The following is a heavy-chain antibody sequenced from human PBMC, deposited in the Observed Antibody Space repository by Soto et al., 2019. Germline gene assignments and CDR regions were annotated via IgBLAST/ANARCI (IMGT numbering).Heavy chain of an antibody. CDR1: GFTFNNYG. J-gene: IGHJ6*02. Sequence: QVQLVESGGGVVQPGRSLRLSCAASGFTFNNYGMHWVRQAPGKGLEWLAVIWNDGTNNYYANSVKGRFTISRDNSKNTLYLQLSSLRAAETAVFYCARRQIPPPARGAANARGGMDVWGQGTTVTVSS. CDR3: ARRQIPPPARGAANARGGMDV. CDR2: IWNDGTNN. D-gene: IGHD6-13*01. V-gene: IGHV3-33*01.